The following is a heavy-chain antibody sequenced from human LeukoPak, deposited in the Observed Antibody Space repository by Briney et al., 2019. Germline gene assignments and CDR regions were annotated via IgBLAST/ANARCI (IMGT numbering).Heavy chain of an antibody. V-gene: IGHV3-48*01. CDR2: ISAASRGI. CDR3: ARGEYHQDGIGYNRFDN. D-gene: IGHD5-24*01. J-gene: IGHJ4*02. CDR1: GFTFSTYS. Sequence: GGSLRLSCTASGFTFSTYSMSWVRQAPGKGLEWISHISAASRGIYYADTVKGRFTISRDNAENSVFLQMRSLRPEDTAVYYCARGEYHQDGIGYNRFDNWGQGALVTVSS.